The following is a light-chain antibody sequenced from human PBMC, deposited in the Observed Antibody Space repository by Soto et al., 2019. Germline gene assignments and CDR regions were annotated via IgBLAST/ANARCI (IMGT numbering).Light chain of an antibody. CDR3: HQYNNWPPLYT. V-gene: IGKV3-15*01. CDR1: QSVSSN. CDR2: GAS. J-gene: IGKJ5*01. Sequence: DIVLTQSPGTLSLSPGERATLSCRASQSVSSNLAWYQQKPGQAPRLLIYGASTRATGIPARFSGRGSGTEFTLTISSLRSEDSAIYFCHQYNNWPPLYTFGQGTRLEIK.